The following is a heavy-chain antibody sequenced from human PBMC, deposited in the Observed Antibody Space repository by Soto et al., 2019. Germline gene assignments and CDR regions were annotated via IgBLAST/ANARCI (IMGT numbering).Heavy chain of an antibody. CDR1: GFSFSNAGLG. Sequence: QVTVKESGPVLVKPTETRTLTCTVSGFSFSNAGLGVSWIRQPPGKALEWLAHIFSNDEKSYSTSLKSRLTISKDTSKSQVVLIMTNMDPVDTATYYCASTYSASWYWFDPWGQGTLVTVSS. V-gene: IGHV2-26*04. J-gene: IGHJ5*02. D-gene: IGHD6-13*01. CDR3: ASTYSASWYWFDP. CDR2: IFSNDEK.